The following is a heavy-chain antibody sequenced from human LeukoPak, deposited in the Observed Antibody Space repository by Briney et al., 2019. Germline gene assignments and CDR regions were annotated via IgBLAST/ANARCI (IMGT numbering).Heavy chain of an antibody. V-gene: IGHV1-2*02. D-gene: IGHD3-22*01. CDR3: ARTLWDYYYDSSGYSRYFDY. Sequence: ASVKVSCKASGYTFTGYYMHWVRQAPGQGLEWMGWINPNSGGTNYAQKFQGRVTMTRDTSISTAYMELSRLRSDDTAVYYCARTLWDYYYDSSGYSRYFDYWGQGTLVTVSS. J-gene: IGHJ4*02. CDR2: INPNSGGT. CDR1: GYTFTGYY.